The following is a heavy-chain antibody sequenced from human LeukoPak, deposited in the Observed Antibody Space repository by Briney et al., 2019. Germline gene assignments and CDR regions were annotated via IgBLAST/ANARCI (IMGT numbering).Heavy chain of an antibody. CDR3: ARAYTSSCRWFDP. V-gene: IGHV4-34*01. CDR1: GGSFSSFY. CDR2: INHSGSI. Sequence: KPSETLSLTCAVYGGSFSSFYWSWIRQPPGKGLEWIGEINHSGSINYNPSLKSRVTISVDTSKNQFSLKLSSVTAADTAVYYCARAYTSSCRWFDPWGQGTLVTVSS. J-gene: IGHJ5*02. D-gene: IGHD6-13*01.